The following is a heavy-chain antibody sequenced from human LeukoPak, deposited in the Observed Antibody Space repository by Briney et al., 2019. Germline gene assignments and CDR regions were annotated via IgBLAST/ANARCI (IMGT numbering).Heavy chain of an antibody. CDR3: AREGSYSGSYFHFDY. CDR2: IYTSGST. Sequence: TSETLSLTCTVSGGSISSGSYYWSWIRQPAGKGLERIGRIYTSGSTNYNPSLKSRVTISVDTSKNQFSLKLSSVTAADTAVYYCAREGSYSGSYFHFDYWGQGTLVTVSS. J-gene: IGHJ4*02. V-gene: IGHV4-61*02. D-gene: IGHD1-26*01. CDR1: GGSISSGSYY.